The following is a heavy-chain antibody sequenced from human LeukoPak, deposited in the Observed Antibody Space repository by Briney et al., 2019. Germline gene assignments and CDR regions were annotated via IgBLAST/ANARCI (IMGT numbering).Heavy chain of an antibody. CDR3: ARDALKDGYNYVGY. Sequence: SVKVSCKASGGTFSSYAISWVRQAPGQGLEWMGGIIPIFGTANYAQKCQGRVTITADESTSTAYMELSSLRSEDTAVYYCARDALKDGYNYVGYWGQGALVTVSS. D-gene: IGHD5-24*01. CDR1: GGTFSSYA. CDR2: IIPIFGTA. J-gene: IGHJ4*02. V-gene: IGHV1-69*13.